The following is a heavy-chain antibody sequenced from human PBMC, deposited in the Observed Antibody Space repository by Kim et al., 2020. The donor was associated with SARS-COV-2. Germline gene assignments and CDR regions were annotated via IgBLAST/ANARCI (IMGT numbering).Heavy chain of an antibody. J-gene: IGHJ4*02. CDR2: IYYSGST. CDR3: ARSGDYGLTDY. V-gene: IGHV4-59*13. D-gene: IGHD4-17*01. CDR1: GGSISSYY. Sequence: SETLSLTCTVSGGSISSYYWSWIRQPPGKGLEWIGYIYYSGSTNYNPSLKSRVTISVDTSKNQFSLKLSSVTAADTAVYYCARSGDYGLTDYWGQGTLVTVSS.